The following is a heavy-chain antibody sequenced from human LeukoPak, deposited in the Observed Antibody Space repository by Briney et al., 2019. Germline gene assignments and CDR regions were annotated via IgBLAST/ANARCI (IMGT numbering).Heavy chain of an antibody. CDR1: GFTFSTYW. J-gene: IGHJ4*02. CDR3: ARVMHITMVRGFGGEGPLFDY. D-gene: IGHD3-10*01. CDR2: IKHDGSEK. Sequence: GGSLRLSCAASGFTFSTYWMSWVRQAPGKGLEWVANIKHDGSEKYYVDSVKGRFTISRDNAKDSLFLQMNSLRAEDTAVYYCARVMHITMVRGFGGEGPLFDYGGQETQVTVPS. V-gene: IGHV3-7*01.